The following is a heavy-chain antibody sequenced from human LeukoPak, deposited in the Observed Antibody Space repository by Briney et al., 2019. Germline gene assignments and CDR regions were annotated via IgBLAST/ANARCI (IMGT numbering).Heavy chain of an antibody. CDR2: ISSSSSYI. J-gene: IGHJ4*02. Sequence: GGSLRLSCAASGFTFSSYSMNWVRQAPGKGLEWVSSISSSSSYIYYADSVKGRFTISRDNAKNSLYLQMNSLRAEDTAVYYCAKDQMVGQWPTNFDYWAREPWSPSPQ. CDR3: AKDQMVGQWPTNFDY. D-gene: IGHD6-19*01. V-gene: IGHV3-21*01. CDR1: GFTFSSYS.